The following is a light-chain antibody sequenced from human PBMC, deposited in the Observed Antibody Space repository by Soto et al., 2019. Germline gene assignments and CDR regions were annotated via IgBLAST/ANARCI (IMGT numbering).Light chain of an antibody. Sequence: EIVMTQSPATLSVSPGERATLSCRASQSVNNKLAWYQQKLGQAPRLLIYGASTRATGIPARFSGSGSGTEFTHTISSLQSEDFAIYYCQEYNNWPPLTFGGGTKVEIK. J-gene: IGKJ4*01. CDR3: QEYNNWPPLT. CDR2: GAS. V-gene: IGKV3-15*01. CDR1: QSVNNK.